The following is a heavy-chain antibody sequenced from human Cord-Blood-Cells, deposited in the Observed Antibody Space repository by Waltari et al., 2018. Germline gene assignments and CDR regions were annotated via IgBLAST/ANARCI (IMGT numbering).Heavy chain of an antibody. CDR2: IYSGVST. J-gene: IGHJ4*02. D-gene: IGHD3-16*01. CDR1: GFTVSSNY. Sequence: EVQLVESGGGLIQPGGSLRLSCATSGFTVSSNYMSWVRQAPGKGLEWVSVIYSGVSTYYAGSVKGRFTISRDNSKNTLYLQMNILRAEDTAVYYCARDKGRAYFDYWGQGTLVTVSS. CDR3: ARDKGRAYFDY. V-gene: IGHV3-53*01.